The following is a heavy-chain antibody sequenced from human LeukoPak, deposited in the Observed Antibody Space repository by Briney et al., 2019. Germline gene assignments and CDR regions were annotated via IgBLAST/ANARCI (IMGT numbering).Heavy chain of an antibody. D-gene: IGHD4-11*01. J-gene: IGHJ6*03. CDR2: IYHSGST. CDR1: GYSISSGYY. Sequence: SETLSLTCTVSGYSISSGYYWGWIRPPPGKGLEWIGSIYHSGSTYYNPSLKSRVTISVDTSKNQFSLKLSSVTAADTAVYYCARGGTTRYYYMDVWGKGTTVTVSS. V-gene: IGHV4-38-2*02. CDR3: ARGGTTRYYYMDV.